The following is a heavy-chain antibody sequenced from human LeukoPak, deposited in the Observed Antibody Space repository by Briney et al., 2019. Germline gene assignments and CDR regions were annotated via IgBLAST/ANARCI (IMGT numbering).Heavy chain of an antibody. CDR2: SKSDGST. V-gene: IGHV3-74*01. D-gene: IGHD2-2*01. J-gene: IGHJ4*02. CDR3: AVDGEGCTSTSCYEWFDY. Sequence: GGSLRLSCAASGFTFSSYWMHWVRQIPGKGLVWVSRSKSDGSTNYADSVKGRFTISRDNAKNTLSLQMNSLRAEDTAIYYCAVDGEGCTSTSCYEWFDYWGQGTLVTVSS. CDR1: GFTFSSYW.